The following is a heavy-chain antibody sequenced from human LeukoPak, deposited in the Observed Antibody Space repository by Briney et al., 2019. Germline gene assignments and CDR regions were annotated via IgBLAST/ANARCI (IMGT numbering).Heavy chain of an antibody. J-gene: IGHJ4*02. V-gene: IGHV4-34*01. CDR3: ARGSAKITMVRAFDY. CDR1: GGSFSGYY. D-gene: IGHD3-10*01. Sequence: PSETLSLTCAVYGGSFSGYYWSWIRQPPGKGLEWIGEINHSGSTNYNPSLKSRVTISVDTSKNQFSLKLSSVTAADTAVYYCARGSAKITMVRAFDYWGQGTLVTVSS. CDR2: INHSGST.